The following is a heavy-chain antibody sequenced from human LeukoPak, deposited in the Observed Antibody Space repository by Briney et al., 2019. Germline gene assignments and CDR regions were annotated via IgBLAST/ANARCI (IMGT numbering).Heavy chain of an antibody. CDR3: AXXXXYGYGLVDY. V-gene: IGHV3-66*01. Sequence: GGSLRLSYAASGFTVSSNYMSWVRQAPGKGLEWVSVIYSGGSTYYADSVKGRFTISRDNSKTTLYLQMNSLRAEHTAVYYCAXXXXYGYGLVDYWGQGTLVTVSS. CDR1: GFTVSSNY. J-gene: IGHJ4*02. CDR2: IYSGGST. D-gene: IGHD5-18*01.